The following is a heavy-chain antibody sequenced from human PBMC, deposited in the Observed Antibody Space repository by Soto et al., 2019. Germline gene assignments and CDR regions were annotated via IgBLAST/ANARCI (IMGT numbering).Heavy chain of an antibody. J-gene: IGHJ5*02. CDR2: VYATGTS. CDR1: GGSMSKFY. V-gene: IGHV4-4*07. D-gene: IGHD4-17*01. Sequence: SETLSLTCSVSGGSMSKFYWSWIRKTAGKGLEWMGRVYATGTSDYNPSLRSRIAMSVDISKKTFSLRLRSVTAADTGVYYCVRDGSKTLRDCFDPWGQGILVTVS. CDR3: VRDGSKTLRDCFDP.